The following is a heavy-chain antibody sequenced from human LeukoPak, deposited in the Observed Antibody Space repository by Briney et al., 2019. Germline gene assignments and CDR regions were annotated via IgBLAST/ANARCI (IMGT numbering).Heavy chain of an antibody. D-gene: IGHD3-22*01. CDR2: ILNDGSQE. CDR1: GFTFSSYG. CDR3: ARAGAIVVVITPAFDI. J-gene: IGHJ3*02. Sequence: GGSLRLSCAASGFTFSSYGMHWVRQAPGKGLEWVAVILNDGSQEKYADSVKGRFTISRDNSKNTLFLQMNSLRAEDTAVYYCARAGAIVVVITPAFDIWGQGTMVTVSS. V-gene: IGHV3-33*01.